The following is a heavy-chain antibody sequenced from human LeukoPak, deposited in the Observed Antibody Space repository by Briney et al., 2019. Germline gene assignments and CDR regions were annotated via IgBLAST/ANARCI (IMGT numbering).Heavy chain of an antibody. Sequence: ASETLSLTCTVSGGSISSYHWSWIRQPPGKGLEWIGYIYNSGSTNYNPSLQSRVTISLDTSKKQLSLKLTSVTAADTAVYYCARVVYSSSSGNNYYYMDVWGKGTTVTVSS. CDR3: ARVVYSSSSGNNYYYMDV. D-gene: IGHD6-6*01. J-gene: IGHJ6*03. V-gene: IGHV4-59*01. CDR2: IYNSGST. CDR1: GGSISSYH.